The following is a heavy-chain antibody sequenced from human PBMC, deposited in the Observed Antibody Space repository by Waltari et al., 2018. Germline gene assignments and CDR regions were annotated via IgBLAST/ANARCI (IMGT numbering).Heavy chain of an antibody. J-gene: IGHJ4*02. D-gene: IGHD3-10*01. CDR2: VRFDGNNA. Sequence: QVQLVESGGGVVQPGGSLRLSCAASGFAMTSSGVHWFRQAPGKGLEWVTFVRFDGNNAFYADSVTGRFSISRDTSKNTLYLHMNSLRVEDTAVYYCAKDLSYGPDYWGQGTLVTVSS. V-gene: IGHV3-30*02. CDR1: GFAMTSSG. CDR3: AKDLSYGPDY.